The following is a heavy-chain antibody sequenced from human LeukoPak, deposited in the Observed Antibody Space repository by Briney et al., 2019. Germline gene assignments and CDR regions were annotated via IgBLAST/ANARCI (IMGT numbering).Heavy chain of an antibody. V-gene: IGHV3-30*04. CDR2: ISYDGSNK. D-gene: IGHD3-22*01. CDR1: GFTFSDYA. Sequence: GGSLRLPCAASGFTFSDYAMHWVRQAPGKGLEWVAVISYDGSNKYYADSVKGRFTISRDNSKNTLYLQMNSLRAEDTAVYYCAKGFYDSSAWGQGTLVTVSS. J-gene: IGHJ4*02. CDR3: AKGFYDSSA.